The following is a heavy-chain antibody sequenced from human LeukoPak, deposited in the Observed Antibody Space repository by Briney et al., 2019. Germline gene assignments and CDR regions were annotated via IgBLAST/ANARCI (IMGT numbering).Heavy chain of an antibody. CDR3: ARDFNYYDSSGYFDI. CDR1: GGSISSGGYY. D-gene: IGHD3-22*01. J-gene: IGHJ3*02. V-gene: IGHV4-31*03. CDR2: IYYSGST. Sequence: SQTLSLTCTVSGGSISSGGYYWSWIRQHPGKGLEWIGYIYYSGSTYYNSSLKSRVTISVDTSKNQFSLKLSSVTAADTAVYYCARDFNYYDSSGYFDIWGQGTMVTVSS.